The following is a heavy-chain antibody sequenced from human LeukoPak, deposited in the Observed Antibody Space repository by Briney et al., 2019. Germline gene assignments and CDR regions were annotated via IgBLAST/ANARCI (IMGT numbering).Heavy chain of an antibody. CDR1: GYTFTGYY. Sequence: GASVKVSCKASGYTFTGYYIHWVRQAPGQGLEWMGWISPNSGDTRYAQKFQGRVTMTRGTSITTAYMELSSLRSDDTALYYCVREPGGSSPFDYWGQGTLVTVSS. V-gene: IGHV1-2*02. D-gene: IGHD1-26*01. CDR3: VREPGGSSPFDY. CDR2: ISPNSGDT. J-gene: IGHJ4*02.